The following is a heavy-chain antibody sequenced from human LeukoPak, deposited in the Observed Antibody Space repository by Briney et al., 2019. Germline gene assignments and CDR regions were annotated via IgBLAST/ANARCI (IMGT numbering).Heavy chain of an antibody. CDR1: GFTFNSYW. CDR3: AKPLRGDAFDI. CDR2: INSDGSDT. D-gene: IGHD3-16*01. Sequence: GGSLRLSCAASGFTFNSYWFHWVRQAPGKGLVWVSRINSDGSDTIYADSVKGRFTISRDNAKSTVYLQMNSLRAEDTAVYYCAKPLRGDAFDIWGQGTMVTVSS. J-gene: IGHJ3*02. V-gene: IGHV3-74*01.